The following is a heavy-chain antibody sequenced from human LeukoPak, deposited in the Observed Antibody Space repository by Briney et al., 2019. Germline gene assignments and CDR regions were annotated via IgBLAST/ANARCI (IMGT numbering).Heavy chain of an antibody. D-gene: IGHD6-13*01. J-gene: IGHJ4*02. CDR2: IYYSGST. CDR1: GGSISSSSYY. Sequence: SETLSLTCTVSGGSISSSSYYWGWIRQPPGKGLEWIGSIYYSGSTYYNPSLKSRVTISVDTSKNQFSLKLSSVTAADTAVYYCARDPNVHQQLVPEGYWGQGTLVTVSS. V-gene: IGHV4-39*07. CDR3: ARDPNVHQQLVPEGY.